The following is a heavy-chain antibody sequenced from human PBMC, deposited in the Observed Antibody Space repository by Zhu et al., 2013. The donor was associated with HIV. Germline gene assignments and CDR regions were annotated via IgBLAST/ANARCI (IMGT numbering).Heavy chain of an antibody. CDR1: GYTFTSYY. D-gene: IGHD6-13*01. CDR2: INPSGGST. V-gene: IGHV1-46*01. Sequence: QVQLVQSGAEVKKPGLSEGSCKASGYTFTSYYMHWVRQAPGQGLEWMGIINPSGGSTSYAQKFQGRVTMTRDTSTSTVYMELSSLRSEDTAVYYCARGYSSSWYDYFDYWGQGTLVTVSS. CDR3: ARGYSSSWYDYFDY. J-gene: IGHJ4*02.